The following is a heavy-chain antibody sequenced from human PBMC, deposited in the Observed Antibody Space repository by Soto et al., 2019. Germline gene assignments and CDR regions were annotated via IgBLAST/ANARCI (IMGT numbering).Heavy chain of an antibody. D-gene: IGHD2-15*01. Sequence: QVQLQESGPGLVKPSETLSLTCTVSGGSISSYYWSWIRQPPGKGLEWIGYIYYSGSTNYNPSLKSRVTISVDTSKNQFSLKLSSVTAADPAVYYCARHSSGGYFDYWGQGTLVTVSS. J-gene: IGHJ4*02. V-gene: IGHV4-59*08. CDR2: IYYSGST. CDR3: ARHSSGGYFDY. CDR1: GGSISSYY.